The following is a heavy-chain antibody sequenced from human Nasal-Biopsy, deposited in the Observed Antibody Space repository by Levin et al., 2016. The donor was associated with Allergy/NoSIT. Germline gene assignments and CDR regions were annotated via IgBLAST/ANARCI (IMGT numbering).Heavy chain of an antibody. CDR1: GFSFSSFT. D-gene: IGHD1-26*01. CDR2: ISYDESDKSYDGSDK. CDR3: ARGDRKRGEWDLFDFDY. Sequence: GESLKISCAASGFSFSSFTMHWLRQSPVKGLEWVALISYDESDKSYDGSDKSYADSVKGRFTISRDNFQNTLFLQMDSLGAEDTAVYYCARGDRKRGEWDLFDFDYWGRGTLVTVSS. V-gene: IGHV3-30*04. J-gene: IGHJ4*02.